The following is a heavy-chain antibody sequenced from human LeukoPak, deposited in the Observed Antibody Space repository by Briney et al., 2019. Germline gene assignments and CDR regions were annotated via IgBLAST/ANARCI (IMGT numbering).Heavy chain of an antibody. J-gene: IGHJ6*02. D-gene: IGHD4-17*01. CDR2: MYYSGST. CDR1: GGSISSYY. Sequence: SETLSLTCTVSGGSISSYYWSWIRQPPGKGLEWIGYMYYSGSTNYNPSLKSRVTISVDTSKNQFSLKLSSVTAADTAVYYCARLYGDYVTYYYYYGMDVWGQGTTDTVSS. V-gene: IGHV4-59*08. CDR3: ARLYGDYVTYYYYYGMDV.